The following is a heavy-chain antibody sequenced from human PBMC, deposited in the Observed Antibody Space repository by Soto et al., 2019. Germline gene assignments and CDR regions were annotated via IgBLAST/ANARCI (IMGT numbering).Heavy chain of an antibody. Sequence: EVQLVESGGDLVQPGGSLRLSCAASRFTFSDYSMNWVRQAPGKGLEWVSYISGGGETIYYADSVRGRFTISRDNSKNTLYLQMNSLRAEDTAVYYCARELHYYDSSGYPDYWGQGTLVTVSS. CDR2: ISGGGETI. D-gene: IGHD3-22*01. CDR3: ARELHYYDSSGYPDY. CDR1: RFTFSDYS. V-gene: IGHV3-48*01. J-gene: IGHJ4*02.